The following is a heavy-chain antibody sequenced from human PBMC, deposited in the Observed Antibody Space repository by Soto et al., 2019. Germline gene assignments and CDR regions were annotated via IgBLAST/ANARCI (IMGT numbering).Heavy chain of an antibody. CDR1: GFTFSSYA. D-gene: IGHD5-12*01. V-gene: IGHV3-30-3*01. J-gene: IGHJ4*02. Sequence: QVQLVESGGGVVQPGRSLRLSCAASGFTFSSYAMHWVRQAPGKGLEWVAVISYDGSNKYYADSVKGRFTISRDNSKNTLYLQMNSLGAEDTAVYYCARGRSGKWLRLGGGDFDYWGQGTLVTVSS. CDR2: ISYDGSNK. CDR3: ARGRSGKWLRLGGGDFDY.